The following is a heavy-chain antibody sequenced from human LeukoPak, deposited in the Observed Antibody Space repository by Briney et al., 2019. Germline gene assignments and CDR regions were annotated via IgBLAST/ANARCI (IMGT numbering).Heavy chain of an antibody. V-gene: IGHV3-23*01. CDR1: GFTFSSYS. J-gene: IGHJ4*02. CDR2: ISASPFST. Sequence: GGSLRLSCAASGFTFSSYSMSWVRQAPGKGLEWVSSISASPFSTYYADSVKGRFTISRDNSKNTLYLQMNTLRAEDTAVYYCARAEIWGQGTLVTVSS. CDR3: ARAEI.